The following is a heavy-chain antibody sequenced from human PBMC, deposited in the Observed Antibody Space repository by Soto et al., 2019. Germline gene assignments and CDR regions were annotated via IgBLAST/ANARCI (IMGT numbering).Heavy chain of an antibody. Sequence: QLQLMQSGGEAKNPGASVKFSCEASGYSFSTYAISWLRQAPGQGLEWMGLITTNNGYTNYAQKYQGRLILTTDIPSSTAYMELTSLRYDDTAMYYCATSYDSGFDPWGQGTLVSVS. CDR3: ATSYDSGFDP. V-gene: IGHV1-18*01. CDR2: ITTNNGYT. D-gene: IGHD3-3*01. CDR1: GYSFSTYA. J-gene: IGHJ5*02.